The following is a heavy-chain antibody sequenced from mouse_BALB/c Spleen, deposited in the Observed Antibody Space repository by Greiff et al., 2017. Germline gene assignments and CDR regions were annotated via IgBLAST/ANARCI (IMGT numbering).Heavy chain of an antibody. CDR1: GYTFSSYW. CDR2: ILPGSGST. J-gene: IGHJ4*01. D-gene: IGHD1-1*01. CDR3: ARGYYYGSYYAMDY. Sequence: VMLVESGAELMKPGASVKISCKATGYTFSSYWIEWVKQRPGHGLEWIGEILPGSGSTNYNEKFKGKATFTADTSSNTAYMQLSSLTSEDSAVYYCARGYYYGSYYAMDYWGQGTSVTVSS. V-gene: IGHV1-9*01.